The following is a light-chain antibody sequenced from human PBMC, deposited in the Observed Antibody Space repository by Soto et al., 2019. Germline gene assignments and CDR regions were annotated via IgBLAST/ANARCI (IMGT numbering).Light chain of an antibody. CDR3: CSYAGSSTFYV. Sequence: QSALTQPASVSGSPGQSITISCTGTSSDVGSYNLVSWYQQHPGKAPKLMISEVSKRPSGVSNRFSGSKSGSTASLTISGLQAEDEADYYCCSYAGSSTFYVFGTVTKLTVL. J-gene: IGLJ1*01. V-gene: IGLV2-23*02. CDR1: SSDVGSYNL. CDR2: EVS.